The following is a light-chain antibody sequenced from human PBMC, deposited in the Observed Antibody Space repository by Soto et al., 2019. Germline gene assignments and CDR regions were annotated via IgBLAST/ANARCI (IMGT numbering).Light chain of an antibody. J-gene: IGLJ3*02. Sequence: QSVLTQPPSASGSPGQSVTISCTGTSNDVGGYNYVSWYQQNPGKAPKLMIYEVSKRPSGVPDRFSGSKSGNTASLTVSGLQAEDEADYYCSSYAGTYHPWVFGGGTQLTVL. CDR1: SNDVGGYNY. V-gene: IGLV2-8*01. CDR3: SSYAGTYHPWV. CDR2: EVS.